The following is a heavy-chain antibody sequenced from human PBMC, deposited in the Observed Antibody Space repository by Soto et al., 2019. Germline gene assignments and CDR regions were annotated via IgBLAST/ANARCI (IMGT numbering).Heavy chain of an antibody. CDR1: GGSISSYY. D-gene: IGHD4-17*01. J-gene: IGHJ6*02. CDR3: VRESYGAFNFYGMDV. Sequence: PSETLSLTCTVSGGSISSYYWSWIRQPPGKGLEWIGYNDYAVSVRGRISINPDTPKNQFSLQLNSVTPEDTAVYYCVRESYGAFNFYGMDVWGQGTTVTVSS. V-gene: IGHV4-59*12. CDR2: NDYA.